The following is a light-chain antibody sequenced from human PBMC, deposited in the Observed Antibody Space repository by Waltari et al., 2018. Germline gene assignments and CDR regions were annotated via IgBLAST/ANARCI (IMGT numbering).Light chain of an antibody. V-gene: IGKV3-20*01. J-gene: IGKJ1*01. CDR2: PAS. CDR3: QQHGTLPAT. Sequence: EIVLTQSPGTASLSPGERATLSCRASQSVGSSSLAWYQQKPGQAPRPVIYPASRRATGIPDRFSGSGSGTDFIRTISRLEPEDFAVYYCQQHGTLPATFGQGTKVEIK. CDR1: QSVGSSS.